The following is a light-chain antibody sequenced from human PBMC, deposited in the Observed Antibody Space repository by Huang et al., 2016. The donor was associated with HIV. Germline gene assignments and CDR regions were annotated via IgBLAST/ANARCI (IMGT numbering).Light chain of an antibody. V-gene: IGKV1-27*01. CDR3: QKYNSAPPT. J-gene: IGKJ1*01. CDR2: AAS. CDR1: QGISDY. Sequence: IQMTQSPSSLSASVGDRVTITCRASQGISDYLAWYQQKPGKVPKVLIYAASTLQSGVPSRFSGRGSGTHFTLTISSLQPEDIATYYCQKYNSAPPTFGQGTKVEIK.